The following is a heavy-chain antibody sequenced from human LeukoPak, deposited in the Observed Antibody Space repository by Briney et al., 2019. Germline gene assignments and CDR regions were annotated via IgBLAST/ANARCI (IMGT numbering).Heavy chain of an antibody. J-gene: IGHJ4*02. D-gene: IGHD3-10*01. CDR2: ISADSAAT. CDR1: GFNFGSCS. V-gene: IGHV3-23*01. Sequence: GGSLRLSYAASGFNFGSCSMTWVRQAPGKGLEWVSVISADSAATFYADSVKGRFTISRDNGRNTVFLQMNSLRAEDTALYYCARKSASGNYPLDYWGQGTLVTVSS. CDR3: ARKSASGNYPLDY.